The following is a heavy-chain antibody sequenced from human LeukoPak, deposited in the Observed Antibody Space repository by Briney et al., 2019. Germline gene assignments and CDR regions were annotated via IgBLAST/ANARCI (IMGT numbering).Heavy chain of an antibody. Sequence: PGGSLRLSCAASGFTFSDYYMSWIRQAPGKGLEWVSYISSSGSTIYYADSVKGRFTISRDNAKISLYLQMNSLRAEDTAVYYCARDVQLGWSKSNFDYWGQGTLVTVSS. CDR3: ARDVQLGWSKSNFDY. V-gene: IGHV3-11*01. J-gene: IGHJ4*02. CDR1: GFTFSDYY. CDR2: ISSSGSTI. D-gene: IGHD6-19*01.